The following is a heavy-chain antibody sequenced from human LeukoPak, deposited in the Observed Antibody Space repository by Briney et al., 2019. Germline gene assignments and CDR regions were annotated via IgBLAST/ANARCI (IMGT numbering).Heavy chain of an antibody. D-gene: IGHD4-23*01. CDR1: GGSISSSSYY. J-gene: IGHJ4*02. CDR2: IYYSGST. V-gene: IGHV4-61*01. CDR3: ARVYGGNLHFDY. Sequence: SETLSLTCTVSGGSISSSSYYWSWIRQPPGKGLEWIGYIYYSGSTNYNPSLKSRVTISVDTSKNQFSLKLSSVTAADTAVYYCARVYGGNLHFDYWGQGTLVTVSS.